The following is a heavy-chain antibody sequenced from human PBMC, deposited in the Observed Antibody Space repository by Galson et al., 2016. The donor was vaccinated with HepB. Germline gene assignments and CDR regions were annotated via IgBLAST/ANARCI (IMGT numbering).Heavy chain of an antibody. CDR3: AKESGLWNVKTDFDY. CDR1: GFTFINYA. J-gene: IGHJ4*02. V-gene: IGHV3-23*01. Sequence: SLRLSCAASGFTFINYAMSWVRQAPGKGLEWVSGISGTDGRTLYADSVKGRFTISRDNSKNTQYLQMNSLRADDTAVYYCAKESGLWNVKTDFDYWGQGTVVTVSS. D-gene: IGHD1-1*01. CDR2: ISGTDGRT.